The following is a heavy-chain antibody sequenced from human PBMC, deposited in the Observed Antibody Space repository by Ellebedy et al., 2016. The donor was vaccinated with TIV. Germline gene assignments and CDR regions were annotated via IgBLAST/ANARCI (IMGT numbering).Heavy chain of an antibody. CDR1: GFTFSDYW. CDR3: AEEDYWRLEY. V-gene: IGHV3-7*01. D-gene: IGHD4/OR15-4a*01. J-gene: IGHJ4*02. Sequence: GGSLRLSCAASGFTFSDYWMSWVRQTPGKGLEWVANIKKDGSEKKYVDSVKGRFTVSRDNAKNSLYLEINNLRVEDTAVYYCAEEDYWRLEYWGQGALVTVS. CDR2: IKKDGSEK.